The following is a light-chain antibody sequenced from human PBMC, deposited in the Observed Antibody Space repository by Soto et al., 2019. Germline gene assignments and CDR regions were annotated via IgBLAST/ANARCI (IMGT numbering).Light chain of an antibody. V-gene: IGKV1-5*03. CDR3: QQYNSYSSWT. J-gene: IGKJ1*01. CDR1: QNINMW. Sequence: DIQITHSPSTLSASVGDRVTITCRASQNINMWLAWYRQEPGKAPNLLIYKASNLESGVPSRFSGSGSGTEFSLTISSLQPDDFATYYCQQYNSYSSWTFGQGTKVDIK. CDR2: KAS.